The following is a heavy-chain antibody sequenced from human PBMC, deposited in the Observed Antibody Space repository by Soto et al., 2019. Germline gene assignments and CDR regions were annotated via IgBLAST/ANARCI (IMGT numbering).Heavy chain of an antibody. D-gene: IGHD1-20*01. CDR3: AGGPRYWSFAL. J-gene: IGHJ2*01. V-gene: IGHV4-34*01. CDR2: FSYSGSL. CDR1: GGSSRAYH. Sequence: SETLSLTCSVYGGSSRAYHWSWIRQSPGEGLEWIGEFSYSGSLNYNPSLKRRVAVSLDTSTDHFSLTMTSVTAADTGVYFCAGGPRYWSFALWGRGTLVTSPQ.